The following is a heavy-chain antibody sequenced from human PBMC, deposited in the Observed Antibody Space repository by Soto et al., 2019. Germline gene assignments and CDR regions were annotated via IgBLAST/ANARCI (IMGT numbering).Heavy chain of an antibody. CDR3: AILYYYDSGDYYSNYQYYGMDV. Sequence: ASVKVSCKASGFTFTSFYMHWVRQAPGQGPEWMGIMHPYGGSTGCAQKFQGRVTLTRDTSTRTDYMELSSLRSDDTAVYYCAILYYYDSGDYYSNYQYYGMDVWGQGTTVTVSS. CDR2: MHPYGGST. V-gene: IGHV1-46*01. J-gene: IGHJ6*02. CDR1: GFTFTSFY. D-gene: IGHD3-22*01.